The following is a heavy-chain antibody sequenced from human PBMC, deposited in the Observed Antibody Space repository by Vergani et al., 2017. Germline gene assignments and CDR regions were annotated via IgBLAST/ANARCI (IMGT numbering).Heavy chain of an antibody. CDR1: GYTFTSYY. J-gene: IGHJ4*02. D-gene: IGHD3-22*01. V-gene: IGHV1-46*01. CDR3: ARDMYYYDSSGYYCLGY. CDR2: INPSGGST. Sequence: QVQLVQSGAEVKKPGASVKVSCKASGYTFTSYYMHWVRQAPGQGLEWMGIINPSGGSTSYAQKFQGRVTMTRDTSTSTVYMELSSLRSEATAVYYCARDMYYYDSSGYYCLGYWGQGTLVTVSS.